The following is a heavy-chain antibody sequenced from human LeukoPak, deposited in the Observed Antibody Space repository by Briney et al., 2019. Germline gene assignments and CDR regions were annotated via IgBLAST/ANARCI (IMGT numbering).Heavy chain of an antibody. J-gene: IGHJ3*02. CDR3: ARDRRAFDI. CDR1: GFSISAYD. Sequence: PGGSLRLSCAASGFSISAYDVHWVRQATGKGLEWVSVIGIADDTYYSDSVKGRFTISRENANNSLHLQMNSLRAEDTAVYYCARDRRAFDIWGQGTMVTVSS. CDR2: IGIADDT. V-gene: IGHV3-13*01.